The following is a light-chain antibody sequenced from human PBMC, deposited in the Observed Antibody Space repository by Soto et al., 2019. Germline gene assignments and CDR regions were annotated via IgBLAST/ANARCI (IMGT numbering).Light chain of an antibody. CDR1: SSDVGSYNL. V-gene: IGLV2-23*01. Sequence: QSVLTQPASVSGSPGQSITISCTGTSSDVGSYNLVSWYQQHPGKAPKLMIYEGSKRPSGVSNRFSGSKSGNTASLTISGLQAEDEADYSCCSYACSSPLWVFGGGTKRTVL. CDR3: CSYACSSPLWV. J-gene: IGLJ3*02. CDR2: EGS.